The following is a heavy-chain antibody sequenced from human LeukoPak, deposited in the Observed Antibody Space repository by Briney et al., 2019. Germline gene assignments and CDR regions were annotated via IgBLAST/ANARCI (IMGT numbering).Heavy chain of an antibody. CDR2: FDPEDGET. CDR1: GYTLTELS. D-gene: IGHD3-22*01. V-gene: IGHV1-24*01. J-gene: IGHJ4*02. Sequence: GASVKVSCKVSGYTLTELSMHWVRQAPGKGLEWMGGFDPEDGETIYAQKFQGRVTMTEDTSTDTAYMELSSLSSEDTAVYYCATVFNQGYENSGFRFDYWGQGTLVTVSS. CDR3: ATVFNQGYENSGFRFDY.